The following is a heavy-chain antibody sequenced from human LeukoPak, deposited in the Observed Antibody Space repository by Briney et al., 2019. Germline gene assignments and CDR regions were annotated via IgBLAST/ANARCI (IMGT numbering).Heavy chain of an antibody. V-gene: IGHV3-15*01. J-gene: IGHJ4*02. CDR1: GFTLSNAW. CDR2: IKSKTDGGTT. CDR3: TTLGKVGANEFDY. D-gene: IGHD1-26*01. Sequence: GGSLRLSCAASGFTLSNAWTSWVRQAPGKGLEWVGRIKSKTDGGTTDYAAPVKGRFSISRDDSKNALYLQMNSLKTEDTAVYYCTTLGKVGANEFDYWGQGALVTVSS.